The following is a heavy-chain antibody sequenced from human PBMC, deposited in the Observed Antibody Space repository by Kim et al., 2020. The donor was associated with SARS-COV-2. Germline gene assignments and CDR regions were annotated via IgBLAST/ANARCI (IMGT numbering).Heavy chain of an antibody. J-gene: IGHJ6*02. Sequence: ASVKVSCKASGYSFTSYGTSWVRQAPGQGLEWMGWVSAYTGNTNYPQKFQGRVTLTTDTFTSIAYMELRGLRYDDTDLYYCARGGSSSRLPGFYYYGMDVWGQGTTVTVSS. CDR1: GYSFTSYG. D-gene: IGHD6-6*01. V-gene: IGHV1-18*04. CDR3: ARGGSSSRLPGFYYYGMDV. CDR2: VSAYTGNT.